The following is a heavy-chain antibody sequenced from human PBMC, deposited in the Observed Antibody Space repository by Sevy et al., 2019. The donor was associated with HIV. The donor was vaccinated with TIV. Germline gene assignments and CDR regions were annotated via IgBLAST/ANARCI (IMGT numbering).Heavy chain of an antibody. D-gene: IGHD4-17*01. J-gene: IGHJ6*02. V-gene: IGHV3-11*01. Sequence: GGSLRLSCAAAGFTISDYFMTWIRQAPGKGLEWVSYISSSGNTIYYADSVKGRFTISRDNARNSLYLQMNSLRAEDTAVYYCARDHVKDGDLGDYYYSAMDVWGQWTTVTVSS. CDR3: ARDHVKDGDLGDYYYSAMDV. CDR2: ISSSGNTI. CDR1: GFTISDYF.